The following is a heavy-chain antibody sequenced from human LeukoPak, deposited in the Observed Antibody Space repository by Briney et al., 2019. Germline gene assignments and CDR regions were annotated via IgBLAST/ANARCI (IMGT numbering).Heavy chain of an antibody. D-gene: IGHD6-19*01. V-gene: IGHV4-59*01. CDR2: IYYTGST. J-gene: IGHJ1*01. CDR1: GGAISTYY. CDR3: ARAQGYSSGWDFQH. Sequence: SETLSLTCTVSGGAISTYYWSWIRQTPGMGLEWIGYIYYTGSTNYNPSLKSRVTISVDASKNQFSLKMSSMTTADTAVYYCARAQGYSSGWDFQHWGQGTLVTVSS.